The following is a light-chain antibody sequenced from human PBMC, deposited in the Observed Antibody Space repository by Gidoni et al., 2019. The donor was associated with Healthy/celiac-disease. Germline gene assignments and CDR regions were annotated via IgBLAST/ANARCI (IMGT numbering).Light chain of an antibody. CDR2: GAS. CDR1: QSVSSN. CDR3: QQYNNWPPYT. J-gene: IGKJ2*01. V-gene: IGKV3-15*01. Sequence: EIVMTQSPATLSLSPGDRATLSCRASQSVSSNLAWYQQKPGQAPRLLIYGASTRATGIPARFSGSGSGTEFTLTISRLQSEDFAVYSCQQYNNWPPYTFGQGTKLEIK.